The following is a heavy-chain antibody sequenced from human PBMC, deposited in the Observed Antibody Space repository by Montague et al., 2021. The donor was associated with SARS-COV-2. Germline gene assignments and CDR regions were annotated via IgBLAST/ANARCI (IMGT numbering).Heavy chain of an antibody. CDR1: GFSFSTGGMC. CDR3: ARSHYDILTGYYTVFDY. J-gene: IGHJ4*02. D-gene: IGHD3-9*01. V-gene: IGHV2-70*01. CDR2: XXWDDDK. Sequence: PALVKPTQTLTLTCTFSGFSFSTGGMCVSWIRQPPGKALEWLALXXWDDDKYYSTSLKTRLTISKDTSKNQVVLTMTNMDPVDTATYYCARSHYDILTGYYTVFDYWGQGTLVTVSS.